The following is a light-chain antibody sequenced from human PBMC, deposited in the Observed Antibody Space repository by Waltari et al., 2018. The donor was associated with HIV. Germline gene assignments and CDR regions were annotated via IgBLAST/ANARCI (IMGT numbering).Light chain of an antibody. V-gene: IGLV1-44*01. CDR3: STWDASLNGPVV. CDR1: SSSIGNYT. CDR2: SNN. Sequence: QSVLTQPPSASGTPGQRVTISCSGSSSSIGNYTITWYRQLPGMAPKLLIYSNNQRPSGVPDRFSGSKSGTSASLAISGLQSEDEADYSCSTWDASLNGPVVFGGGTKLTVL. J-gene: IGLJ2*01.